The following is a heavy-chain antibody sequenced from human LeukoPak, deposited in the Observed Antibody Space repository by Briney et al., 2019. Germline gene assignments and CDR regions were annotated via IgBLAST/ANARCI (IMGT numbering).Heavy chain of an antibody. D-gene: IGHD3-10*01. V-gene: IGHV4-34*01. CDR1: GGSFSGYY. CDR3: ARGGRHTGSFVY. J-gene: IGHJ4*02. CDR2: INHSGST. Sequence: PSETLSLTCAVYGGSFSGYYWSWIRQPPGKGLEWIGEINHSGSTNYNPSLKSRVTISVDTSKNQFSLKLSSVTAADTAVYYCARGGRHTGSFVYWGQGTLVTVSS.